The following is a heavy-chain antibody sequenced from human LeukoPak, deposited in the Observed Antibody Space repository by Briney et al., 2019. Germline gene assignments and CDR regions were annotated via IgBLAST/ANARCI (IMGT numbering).Heavy chain of an antibody. J-gene: IGHJ3*02. Sequence: PGGSLRLSCAASGFTFSSYGMHWVRQAPGKGLEWVAVIWYDGSNKYYADSVKGRFAISRDNSKNTLYLQMNSLRAEDTAVYYCARVYGNDAFDIWGQGTMVTVSS. CDR3: ARVYGNDAFDI. CDR2: IWYDGSNK. D-gene: IGHD1-14*01. V-gene: IGHV3-33*01. CDR1: GFTFSSYG.